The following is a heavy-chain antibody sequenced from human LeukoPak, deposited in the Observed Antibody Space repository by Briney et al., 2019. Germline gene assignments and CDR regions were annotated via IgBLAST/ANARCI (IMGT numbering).Heavy chain of an antibody. CDR2: IKQDGGQK. Sequence: GGSLRLSCAASGFTFTTYWMTWVRQSPGKGLEWVANIKQDGGQKHYVDSVKGRFTISRDSAKNSVYLQMNSLRPEDTAVYYCARDPFSSGWLDYWSQGTLVTVSA. D-gene: IGHD6-19*01. V-gene: IGHV3-7*04. CDR1: GFTFTTYW. CDR3: ARDPFSSGWLDY. J-gene: IGHJ4*02.